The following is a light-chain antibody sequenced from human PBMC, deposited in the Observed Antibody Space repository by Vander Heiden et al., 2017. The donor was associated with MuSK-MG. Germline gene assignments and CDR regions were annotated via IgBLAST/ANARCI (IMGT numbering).Light chain of an antibody. Sequence: DIVLIKATDSLAMYLGEWPTNTGKSSQNLFQSANNKNYFSRAQQRQGRPRTLLFSSASARDSGVPVRFSASGSGLDFTLSIRSLQAEDVAIYYCHQYYAPPYTFGQGTKLEIK. V-gene: IGKV4-1*01. CDR1: QNLFQSANNKNY. J-gene: IGKJ2*01. CDR3: HQYYAPPYT. CDR2: SAS.